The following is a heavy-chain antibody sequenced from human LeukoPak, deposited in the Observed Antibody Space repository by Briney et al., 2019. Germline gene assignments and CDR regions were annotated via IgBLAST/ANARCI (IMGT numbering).Heavy chain of an antibody. Sequence: PSETLSLTCAVYGGSFSGYYWSWIRQPPGKGLEWIGEINHSGSTNYNPSLKSRVTISVDTSKNQFSLKLSSVTAVDTAVYYCARDSSGWYGPSLTFDYWGQGTLVTVSS. CDR3: ARDSSGWYGPSLTFDY. CDR2: INHSGST. D-gene: IGHD6-19*01. V-gene: IGHV4-34*01. CDR1: GGSFSGYY. J-gene: IGHJ4*02.